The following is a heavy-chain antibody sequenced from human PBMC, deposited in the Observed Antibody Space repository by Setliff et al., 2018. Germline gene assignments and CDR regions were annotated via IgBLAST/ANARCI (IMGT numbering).Heavy chain of an antibody. CDR2: IYTSWST. D-gene: IGHD6-6*01. CDR3: ARWTARAVDY. CDR1: GGTFSDYY. Sequence: SETLSLTCAAYGGTFSDYYWTWIRQPAGKGLEWIGQIYTSWSTNYNPSLKSRVTISLDTSKNQFSLKLTSVTAADTAVYYCARWTARAVDYWGQGTLVTVSS. J-gene: IGHJ4*02. V-gene: IGHV4-59*10.